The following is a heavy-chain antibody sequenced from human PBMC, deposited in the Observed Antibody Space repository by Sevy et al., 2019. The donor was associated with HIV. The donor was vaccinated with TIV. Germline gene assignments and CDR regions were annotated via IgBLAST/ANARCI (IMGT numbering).Heavy chain of an antibody. CDR3: ARGPEWELTSFLSH. CDR1: GFTFRTYA. D-gene: IGHD1-26*01. J-gene: IGHJ4*02. Sequence: GGFLRLSCAASGFTFRTYAFHWVRQTPGRGLEWIGLISSNGDNAFYANSVRGRFTISRDNSMNTLYLQMTSLTPDDTADSYCARGPEWELTSFLSHWGQGTLVTVSS. V-gene: IGHV3-30-3*01. CDR2: ISSNGDNA.